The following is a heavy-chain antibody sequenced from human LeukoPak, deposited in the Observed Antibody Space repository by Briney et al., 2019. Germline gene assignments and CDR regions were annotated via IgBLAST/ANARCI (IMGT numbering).Heavy chain of an antibody. CDR1: GYTFTSYD. CDR2: MNPNSGHT. Sequence: ASVKVSCQASGYTFTSYDINWVRQATGQGLEWMGWMNPNSGHTDYAQKFQGRVTITRNTSLSTAYMELSSLRSEDTAVYYCARSNYYDSSGYFPTDYWGQGTLVTVSS. CDR3: ARSNYYDSSGYFPTDY. D-gene: IGHD3-22*01. J-gene: IGHJ4*02. V-gene: IGHV1-8*03.